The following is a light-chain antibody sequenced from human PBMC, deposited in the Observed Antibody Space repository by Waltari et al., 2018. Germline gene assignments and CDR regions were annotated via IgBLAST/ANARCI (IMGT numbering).Light chain of an antibody. V-gene: IGKV2-28*01. Sequence: DVVMTQSPLSLAVTPGEPASISCRSSQSLLHSNGYNYLDWYLQKRGQSPKLLIYLGSNRAAGVPDRFSGSGSGTDFTLKISRVEAEDIGLYYCMQALHSITFGQGTRLEIK. CDR3: MQALHSIT. CDR2: LGS. CDR1: QSLLHSNGYNY. J-gene: IGKJ5*01.